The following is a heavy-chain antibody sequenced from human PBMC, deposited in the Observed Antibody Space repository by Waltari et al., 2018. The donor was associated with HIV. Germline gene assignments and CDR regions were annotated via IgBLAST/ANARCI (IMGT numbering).Heavy chain of an antibody. J-gene: IGHJ6*02. V-gene: IGHV3-33*01. D-gene: IGHD2-15*01. Sequence: QLQLVVSGGAVFQPGRSLRLSCAALGLTACIYGFTCVRQAPGRGREWVVVIWYDGNKKYYEDSVKGRFTISRDNSKNTLYLQMNSMRAEDTAVYYCAGDGGPEVTRAYYYGMDVWGQGTTVTVSS. CDR2: IWYDGNKK. CDR1: GLTACIYG. CDR3: AGDGGPEVTRAYYYGMDV.